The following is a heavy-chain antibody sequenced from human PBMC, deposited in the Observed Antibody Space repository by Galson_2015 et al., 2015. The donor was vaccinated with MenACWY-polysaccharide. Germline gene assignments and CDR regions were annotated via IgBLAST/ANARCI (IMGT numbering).Heavy chain of an antibody. Sequence: SLRLSCAASGFTFTSYAMSWVRQAPGKGLEWVSAIRSSSSNIYYADSVKGRFTISRDNSENTLYLQMNSLRAEDTAVYYCAKDSTDFLSVAGRFDPWGQGTLVTVSS. J-gene: IGHJ5*02. CDR3: AKDSTDFLSVAGRFDP. V-gene: IGHV3-23*01. CDR1: GFTFTSYA. CDR2: IRSSSSNI. D-gene: IGHD3-3*01.